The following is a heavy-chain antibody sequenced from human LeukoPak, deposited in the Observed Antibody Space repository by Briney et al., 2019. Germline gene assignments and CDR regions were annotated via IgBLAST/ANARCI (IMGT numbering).Heavy chain of an antibody. CDR2: IYWNDEK. Sequence: ESGPTRVKPTQTLTLTCTFSGFSLTSSGVGVGWIRQPPGKALEWLTLIYWNDEKHYSPSLRTRLTITKDTSNNQVVLTLTNMDPVDTATYYCVRRGLDGSYLDYWGQGTLVTVSS. CDR1: GFSLTSSGVG. CDR3: VRRGLDGSYLDY. V-gene: IGHV2-5*01. D-gene: IGHD1-26*01. J-gene: IGHJ4*02.